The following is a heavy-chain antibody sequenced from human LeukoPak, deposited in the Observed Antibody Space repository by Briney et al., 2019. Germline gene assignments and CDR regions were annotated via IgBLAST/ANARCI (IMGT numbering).Heavy chain of an antibody. V-gene: IGHV3-30*02. J-gene: IGHJ4*02. CDR3: AKDPSTSVYGSGGYYKAHFDY. CDR2: IRYDGSNK. Sequence: GGSLRLSCAASGFTFSSYGMHWVRQAPGKGLEWVAFIRYDGSNKYYADSVKGRFTISRDNSKNTLYLQMNSLRAEDTAVYYCAKDPSTSVYGSGGYYKAHFDYWGQGTLVTVSS. D-gene: IGHD3-10*01. CDR1: GFTFSSYG.